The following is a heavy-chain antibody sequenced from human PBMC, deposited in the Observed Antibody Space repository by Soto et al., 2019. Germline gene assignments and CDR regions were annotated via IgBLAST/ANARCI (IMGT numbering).Heavy chain of an antibody. V-gene: IGHV3-66*01. CDR1: GFPVSSNY. D-gene: IGHD4-17*01. Sequence: VQLVESGGDLVQPGGSLRVSCAASGFPVSSNYVSWVRQAPGKGLEWVSIIYDGGSTYYADSVKGRFTISRDNFKNMVYLQMNSLRAEDTAVYYCARGDGDYGRRLDPWGQGTQVTVSS. J-gene: IGHJ5*02. CDR2: IYDGGST. CDR3: ARGDGDYGRRLDP.